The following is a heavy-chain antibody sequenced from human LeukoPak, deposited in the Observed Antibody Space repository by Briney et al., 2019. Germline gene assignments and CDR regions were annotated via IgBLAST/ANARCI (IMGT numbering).Heavy chain of an antibody. CDR1: GFTFTHYT. CDR3: AREKSGYSSSSSWSVWFDP. D-gene: IGHD6-6*01. J-gene: IGHJ5*02. Sequence: GGSLRLSCAGSGFTFTHYTLNWVRQAPGKGLEWVSYISSGGGTVHYADALKGRITISRDNAKNSLYLQMNSLGAEDTAVYYCAREKSGYSSSSSWSVWFDPWGQGTLVTVSS. CDR2: ISSGGGTV. V-gene: IGHV3-48*03.